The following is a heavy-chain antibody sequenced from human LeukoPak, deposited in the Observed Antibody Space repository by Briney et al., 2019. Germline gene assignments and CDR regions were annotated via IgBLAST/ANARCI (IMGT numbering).Heavy chain of an antibody. D-gene: IGHD2-21*02. J-gene: IGHJ4*02. CDR3: AIAYCGGDCYSLYYFDY. CDR1: GYSFTSYW. V-gene: IGHV5-51*01. Sequence: GESLKTSCKGSGYSFTSYWIGWVRQMPGKGREWTGIIYPGDSDTRYSPSFQGQVTISADKSISTAYLQWSSLKASDTAMYYCAIAYCGGDCYSLYYFDYWGQGTLVTVSS. CDR2: IYPGDSDT.